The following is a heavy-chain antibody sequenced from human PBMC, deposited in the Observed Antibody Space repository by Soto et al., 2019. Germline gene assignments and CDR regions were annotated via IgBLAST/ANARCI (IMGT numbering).Heavy chain of an antibody. CDR2: ISAYNGNT. V-gene: IGHV1-18*01. CDR3: ARVGGDFWSGYYFWFDP. J-gene: IGHJ5*02. D-gene: IGHD3-3*01. Sequence: ASVKVSCKASGYTFTSYGISWVRQAPGQGLEWMGWISAYNGNTNYAQKLQGRVTMTTDTSTSTAYMELRSLRSDDTAMYYCARVGGDFWSGYYFWFDPWGQGTLVTVSS. CDR1: GYTFTSYG.